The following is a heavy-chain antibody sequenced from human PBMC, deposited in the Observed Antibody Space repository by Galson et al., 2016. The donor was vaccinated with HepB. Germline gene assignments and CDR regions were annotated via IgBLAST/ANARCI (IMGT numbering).Heavy chain of an antibody. CDR1: GFTFTNYG. CDR3: AKARSGDYDFWSGRPTFFGMDV. Sequence: SLRLSCAASGFTFTNYGMHWVRQAPGKGLEWVTIIWYDGSNKYYADSVQGRFTIPRDNAKNSLYVQMNSLRTEDTDLYYCAKARSGDYDFWSGRPTFFGMDVWGQGTTVIVSS. CDR2: IWYDGSNK. D-gene: IGHD3-3*01. J-gene: IGHJ6*02. V-gene: IGHV3-33*03.